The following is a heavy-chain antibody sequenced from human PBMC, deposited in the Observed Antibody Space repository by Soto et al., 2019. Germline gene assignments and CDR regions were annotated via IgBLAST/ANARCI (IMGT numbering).Heavy chain of an antibody. J-gene: IGHJ5*02. CDR2: VYNSVDIP. CDR1: GFNFERYD. CDR3: VADPNWFGR. Sequence: EVQLLESGRDLVQPGGSLRLSCAASGFNFERYDMTWVRQAPGKGLEWVSTVYNSVDIPHYADSVKGRFTISRDNSKNMVFLQMTNLRVEDTALYYCVADPNWFGRWGQGTMVTISS. V-gene: IGHV3-23*01.